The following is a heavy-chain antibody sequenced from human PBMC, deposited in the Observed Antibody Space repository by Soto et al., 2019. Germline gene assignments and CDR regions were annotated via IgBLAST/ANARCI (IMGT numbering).Heavy chain of an antibody. V-gene: IGHV3-23*01. CDR2: ISAAGEST. J-gene: IGHJ4*02. D-gene: IGHD1-7*01. CDR3: AKVWITGTTSFDY. CDR1: GLVFTSAV. Sequence: EVQLLESGGGLVQPGGSLRLSCAASGLVFTSAVMGWVRQAPGKGLEWVSTISAAGESTYYADSVKGRFTISRDNSKNTVSLQMNSLRAEDKAIYYCAKVWITGTTSFDYWGQGTLVIVSS.